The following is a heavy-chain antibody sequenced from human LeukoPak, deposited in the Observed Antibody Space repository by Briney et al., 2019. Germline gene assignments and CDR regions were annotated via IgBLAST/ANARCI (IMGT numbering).Heavy chain of an antibody. CDR2: INHSGST. V-gene: IGHV4-34*01. CDR1: GGSFSGYY. D-gene: IGHD2-8*01. J-gene: IGHJ4*02. CDR3: AREDSGLPDY. Sequence: PSETLSLTCAVYGGSFSGYYWSWIRQPPGKGLEWIGEINHSGSTNYNPSLKSRVTISVDTSKNQFSLKLSSVTAADTAVYYCAREDSGLPDYWGQGTLVTVSS.